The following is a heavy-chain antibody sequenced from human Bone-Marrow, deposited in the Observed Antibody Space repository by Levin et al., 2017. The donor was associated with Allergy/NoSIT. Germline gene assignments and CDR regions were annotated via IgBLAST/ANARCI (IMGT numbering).Heavy chain of an antibody. J-gene: IGHJ4*02. D-gene: IGHD3-10*01. CDR1: GYTLTAYY. Sequence: GESLKISCKASGYTLTAYYIHWVRQAPGQGLEWMGWINPKSGGTKYAQKFQGRVTMTRDTSISTVYMEVSRLKSDDTAVYYCARDQAIYGSVSPDYWGQGTLVTVSA. V-gene: IGHV1-2*02. CDR3: ARDQAIYGSVSPDY. CDR2: INPKSGGT.